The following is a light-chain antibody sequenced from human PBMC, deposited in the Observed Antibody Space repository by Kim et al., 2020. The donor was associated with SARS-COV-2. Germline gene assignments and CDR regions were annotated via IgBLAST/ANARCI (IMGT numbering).Light chain of an antibody. CDR1: SSDVGGSNY. V-gene: IGLV2-8*01. J-gene: IGLJ1*01. CDR2: EVN. CDR3: CSSAVSGIHV. Sequence: GQSVTISCTGTSSDVGGSNYVSWDQQHPGKAPKVMIYEVNKRPSGVPDRFSGSKSGNTASLTVSGLQAEDEADYYCCSSAVSGIHVFGTGTKVTVL.